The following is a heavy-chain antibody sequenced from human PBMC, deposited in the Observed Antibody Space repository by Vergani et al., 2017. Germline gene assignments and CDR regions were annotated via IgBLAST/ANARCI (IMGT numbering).Heavy chain of an antibody. D-gene: IGHD3-3*01. Sequence: EVQLVESGGGLVQPGGSLRLSCAASGFTFDDYAMHWVRQAPGKGLEWVSGISWNSGSIGYADSVKGRFTISRDNAKNSLYLQMTSLRAEDTAVYYCARDLLGVAWDHWGQGTLVTVSS. CDR3: ARDLLGVAWDH. V-gene: IGHV3-9*01. J-gene: IGHJ4*02. CDR1: GFTFDDYA. CDR2: ISWNSGSI.